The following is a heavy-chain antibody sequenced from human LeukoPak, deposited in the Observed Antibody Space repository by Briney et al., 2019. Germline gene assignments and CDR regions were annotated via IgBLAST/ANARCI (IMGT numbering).Heavy chain of an antibody. J-gene: IGHJ4*02. V-gene: IGHV1-18*01. CDR1: GYTFTSFG. CDR3: ARDVSGYDSFDY. Sequence: ASVKVSCKASGYTFTSFGISWVRQAPGQGLEWMGWISAYNGNTNYAQKLQGRVTMTTDTSTSTAYMELRSLRSDDTAVYYCARDVSGYDSFDYWGQGTLVTVSS. D-gene: IGHD5-12*01. CDR2: ISAYNGNT.